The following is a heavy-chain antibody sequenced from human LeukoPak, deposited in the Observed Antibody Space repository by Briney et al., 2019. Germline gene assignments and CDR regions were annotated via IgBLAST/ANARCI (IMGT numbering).Heavy chain of an antibody. CDR2: IIPIFDTA. V-gene: IGHV1-69*05. CDR3: ARDRGERDSSWSLPAHGFDI. CDR1: GGTFSSYG. D-gene: IGHD6-13*01. J-gene: IGHJ3*02. Sequence: EVSVKVSCKTSGGTFSSYGISWVRQAPGQGLEWMGRIIPIFDTANYAQKFQGRVTITTDESTSTAYMELSSLRSEDTAVYYCARDRGERDSSWSLPAHGFDIWGQGTMVTVSS.